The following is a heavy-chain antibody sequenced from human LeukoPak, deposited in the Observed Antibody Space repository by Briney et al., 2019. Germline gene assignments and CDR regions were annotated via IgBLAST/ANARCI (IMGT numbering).Heavy chain of an antibody. J-gene: IGHJ4*02. CDR1: GVSISSSSYY. CDR2: IYYSGST. D-gene: IGHD3-10*02. CDR3: ARLFSPGNFDY. V-gene: IGHV4-39*01. Sequence: SETLSLTCSVSGVSISSSSYYWGWIRQPPGKGLEWIGSIYYSGSTYYNPSLNSRATISVDTSKNQFSLKLSSVTAADTAVYYCARLFSPGNFDYWGQGTLVTVSS.